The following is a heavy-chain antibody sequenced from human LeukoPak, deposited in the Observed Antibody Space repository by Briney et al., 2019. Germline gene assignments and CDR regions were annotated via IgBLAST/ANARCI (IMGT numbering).Heavy chain of an antibody. Sequence: GGSLRLSWAASGFTFSSYGMHWVRQAPGKGLEWVAGISYDGSNKYYADSVKGRFTISRDNSKNTLYLQMNSLRAEDTAVYYCATFTRGVWFGELRFDPWGQGTLVTVSS. J-gene: IGHJ5*02. V-gene: IGHV3-30*03. CDR1: GFTFSSYG. CDR3: ATFTRGVWFGELRFDP. CDR2: ISYDGSNK. D-gene: IGHD3-10*01.